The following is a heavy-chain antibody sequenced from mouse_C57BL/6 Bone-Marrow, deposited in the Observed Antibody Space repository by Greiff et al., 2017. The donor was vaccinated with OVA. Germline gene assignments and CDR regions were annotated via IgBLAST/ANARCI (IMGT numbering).Heavy chain of an antibody. Sequence: VKLQESGAELVRPGASVTLSCKASGYTFTDYEMHWVKQTPVHGLEWIGAIDPETGGTAYNQKFKGKAILTADKSSSTAYMELRSLTSEDSAVYYCTRELGGYYWYYAMDYWGQGTSVTVSS. CDR3: TRELGGYYWYYAMDY. V-gene: IGHV1-15*01. CDR1: GYTFTDYE. CDR2: IDPETGGT. D-gene: IGHD2-3*01. J-gene: IGHJ4*01.